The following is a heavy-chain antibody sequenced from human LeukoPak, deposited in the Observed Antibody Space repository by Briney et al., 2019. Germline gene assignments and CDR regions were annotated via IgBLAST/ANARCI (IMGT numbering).Heavy chain of an antibody. Sequence: SETLSLTCAVYGGSFSGYYWSWIRQPPGKGLEWIGYIHYSGSTSYNPSLKSRVTISVDTSKNQISLKVRSATAADTAVYYCARTTEDCSSTSCYQYWYYPWGQGTLVTVSS. CDR3: ARTTEDCSSTSCYQYWYYP. J-gene: IGHJ5*02. CDR1: GGSFSGYY. CDR2: IHYSGST. D-gene: IGHD2-2*01. V-gene: IGHV4-59*01.